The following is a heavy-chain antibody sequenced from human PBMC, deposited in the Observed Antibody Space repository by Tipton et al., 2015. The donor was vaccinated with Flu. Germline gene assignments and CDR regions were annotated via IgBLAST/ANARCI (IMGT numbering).Heavy chain of an antibody. CDR3: ARGLYGSGSYQRRYFDY. Sequence: TLSLTCSVSGDSIGSRYFWGWIRQPPGKGLEWIGNVHRAGSTYYNPSLRSRVTISLDRPKNQFSLRLSSVTAADTAVYYCARGLYGSGSYQRRYFDYWGQGTLVTVSS. D-gene: IGHD3-10*01. J-gene: IGHJ4*02. CDR2: VHRAGST. CDR1: GDSIGSRYF. V-gene: IGHV4-38-2*02.